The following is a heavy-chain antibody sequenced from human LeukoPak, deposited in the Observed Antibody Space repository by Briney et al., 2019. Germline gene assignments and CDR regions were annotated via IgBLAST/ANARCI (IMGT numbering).Heavy chain of an antibody. V-gene: IGHV3-23*01. D-gene: IGHD1-26*01. CDR1: GFTFSSYG. CDR2: IIATSSST. CDR3: AKDHTYSGNYFFGS. Sequence: GGSLRLSCAASGFTFSSYGMSWVRQAPGKGLEWVSAIIATSSSTYYTDSVKGRFTISRDNSKNTLYLQMNSLRAEDTAVYYCAKDHTYSGNYFFGSWGQGTLVTVSS. J-gene: IGHJ4*02.